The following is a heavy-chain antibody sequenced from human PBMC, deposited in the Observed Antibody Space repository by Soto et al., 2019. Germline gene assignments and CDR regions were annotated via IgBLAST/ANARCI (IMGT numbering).Heavy chain of an antibody. J-gene: IGHJ4*02. CDR2: ISGGGSST. Sequence: GGSLRLSCAASGFTFSTFWMHWVRQAPGKGPAWVSAISGGGSSTNYADSVKGRFTISRDNSKNTLYLQMNSLRAEDTAVYYCAKRGREYSLDYFDYWGQGTLVTVS. V-gene: IGHV3-23*01. CDR3: AKRGREYSLDYFDY. CDR1: GFTFSTFW. D-gene: IGHD5-18*01.